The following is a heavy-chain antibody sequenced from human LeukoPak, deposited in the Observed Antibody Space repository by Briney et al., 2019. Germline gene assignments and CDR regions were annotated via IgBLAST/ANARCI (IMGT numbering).Heavy chain of an antibody. CDR2: IYENGGAT. D-gene: IGHD2-21*01. CDR3: AKDFRIGYSAHFDY. Sequence: GSLRLSCVGSGFTFRSHAMSWVRQAPEKGLEFVSGIYENGGATYYADSVKGRFSISRDNSKNTLYLQMDSLRGEDTAVYYCAKDFRIGYSAHFDYWGQGALVTVSS. CDR1: GFTFRSHA. V-gene: IGHV3-23*01. J-gene: IGHJ4*02.